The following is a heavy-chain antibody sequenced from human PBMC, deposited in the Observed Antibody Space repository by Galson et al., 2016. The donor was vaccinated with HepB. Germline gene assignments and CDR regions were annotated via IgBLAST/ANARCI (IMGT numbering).Heavy chain of an antibody. CDR3: ARDAEGIPFDY. V-gene: IGHV3-7*01. J-gene: IGHJ4*02. CDR2: IKQDGSEK. D-gene: IGHD1-14*01. CDR1: GFTYSSYW. Sequence: SLRLSCAASGFTYSSYWMSWVRQAPGKGLEWVANIKQDGSEKYYVDSVKGRFTISRDNAKNSLYLLMNSLRVEDTAVYYCARDAEGIPFDYWGKGTLVTVSS.